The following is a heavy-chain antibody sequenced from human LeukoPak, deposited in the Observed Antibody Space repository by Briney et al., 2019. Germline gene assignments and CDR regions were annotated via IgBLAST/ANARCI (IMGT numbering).Heavy chain of an antibody. J-gene: IGHJ4*02. CDR1: GGSFSGYY. Sequence: SETLSLTCAVYGGSFSGYYWSWIRQPPGKGLEWIGEINHSGSTNYNPSLKSRVTISVDTSKNQFSLKLSSVTTADTAVYYCARLIGSGEVSPYFDSWGQGRLVTVSS. D-gene: IGHD3-10*01. CDR3: ARLIGSGEVSPYFDS. CDR2: INHSGST. V-gene: IGHV4-34*01.